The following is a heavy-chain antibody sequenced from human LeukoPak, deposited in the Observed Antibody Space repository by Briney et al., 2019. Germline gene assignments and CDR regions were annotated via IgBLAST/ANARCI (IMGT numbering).Heavy chain of an antibody. D-gene: IGHD1-26*01. Sequence: GGSLRLSSAASGFTFSPYAMHWVRQATGKGLEWVSGIGTAGDTYYAGSVQGRFTISRENGKNSLYLQMKSLRAGDTAVYYCVRATSGFDLWGRGTLVTVSS. J-gene: IGHJ2*01. CDR1: GFTFSPYA. V-gene: IGHV3-13*04. CDR3: VRATSGFDL. CDR2: IGTAGDT.